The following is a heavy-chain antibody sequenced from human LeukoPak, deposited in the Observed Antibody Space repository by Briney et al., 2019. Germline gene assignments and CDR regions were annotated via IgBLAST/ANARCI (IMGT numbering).Heavy chain of an antibody. V-gene: IGHV1-3*04. D-gene: IGHD6-13*01. CDR3: ARDEIAPGIAAAPDY. J-gene: IGHJ4*02. CDR2: INSGNSNT. Sequence: ASVNVSCKASGHTLSQYAMHWVRQAPGQRPEWMGWINSGNSNTKYDQKFQGRVTITRDTSANTAYMELRSLRSDDTAVYYCARDEIAPGIAAAPDYWGQGTLVTVSS. CDR1: GHTLSQYA.